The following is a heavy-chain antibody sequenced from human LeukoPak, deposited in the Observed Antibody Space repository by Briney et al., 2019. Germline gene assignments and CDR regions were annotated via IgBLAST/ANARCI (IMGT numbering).Heavy chain of an antibody. CDR1: GGSISNYY. Sequence: SETLSLTCTVSGGSISNYYWSWIRKPARQGLEWIGRIYSSGRTNYNPSLKSRVTMSVDTSKNQFSLKLSSVTAADTAMYYCARRHGAAAGDAFDIWGQGTMVTVSS. D-gene: IGHD6-13*01. V-gene: IGHV4-4*07. CDR2: IYSSGRT. CDR3: ARRHGAAAGDAFDI. J-gene: IGHJ3*02.